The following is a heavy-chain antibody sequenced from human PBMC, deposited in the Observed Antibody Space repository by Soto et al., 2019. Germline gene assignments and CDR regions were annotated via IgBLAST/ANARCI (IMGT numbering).Heavy chain of an antibody. CDR3: ARASVDPDYGDYVDGMDV. J-gene: IGHJ6*02. Sequence: QVQLQAAGPGLVKPSQTLSLTCTVSGGSISSGDYYWSWISQPPGKGLAWIGYIYYSGSTYYNPSLKGRVTITVDTSKNQFSLKLRSVTAADTAVYYCARASVDPDYGDYVDGMDVWGQGTTVTFSS. CDR2: IYYSGST. V-gene: IGHV4-30-4*01. CDR1: GGSISSGDYY. D-gene: IGHD4-17*01.